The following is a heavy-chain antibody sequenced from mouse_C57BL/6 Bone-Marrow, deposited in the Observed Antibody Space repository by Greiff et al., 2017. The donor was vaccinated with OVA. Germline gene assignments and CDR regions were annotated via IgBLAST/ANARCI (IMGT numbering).Heavy chain of an antibody. CDR3: ARALYYAMDY. Sequence: VKLQESGAELARPGASVKLSCKASGYTFTSYGISWVKQRTGQGLEWIGAIYPRRGNTYYNEKFKGKATLTADKSSSTAYMELRSLTSEDSAVYFCARALYYAMDYWGQGTSVTVSS. CDR2: IYPRRGNT. CDR1: GYTFTSYG. J-gene: IGHJ4*01. V-gene: IGHV1-81*01.